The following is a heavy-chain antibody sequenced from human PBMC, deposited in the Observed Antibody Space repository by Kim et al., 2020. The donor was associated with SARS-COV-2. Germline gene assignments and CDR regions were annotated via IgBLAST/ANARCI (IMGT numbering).Heavy chain of an antibody. Sequence: GESLKISCKGSGYSFTSYWIGWVRQMPGKGLEWMGIIYPGDSDTRYSPSFQGQVTISADKSISTAYLQWSSLKASDTAMYYCARQYCSGGSCFPERKRYYYYYGMDVWGQGTTVTVSS. CDR1: GYSFTSYW. CDR2: IYPGDSDT. J-gene: IGHJ6*02. D-gene: IGHD2-15*01. CDR3: ARQYCSGGSCFPERKRYYYYYGMDV. V-gene: IGHV5-51*01.